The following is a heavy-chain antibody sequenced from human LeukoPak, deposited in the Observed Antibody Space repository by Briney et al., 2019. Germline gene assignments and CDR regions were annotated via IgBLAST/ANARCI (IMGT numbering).Heavy chain of an antibody. V-gene: IGHV4-34*01. CDR1: GGSFSGYY. D-gene: IGHD4-17*01. J-gene: IGHJ4*02. CDR2: INHSGST. Sequence: SETLSLTCAVYGGSFSGYYWRWIRQPPGKGLEWIGEINHSGSTNSNPSLKSRVTISVDTSKNQFSLKLSCVTAADTAVYYCARGPGGVTTVLDYWGQGTLVTVSS. CDR3: ARGPGGVTTVLDY.